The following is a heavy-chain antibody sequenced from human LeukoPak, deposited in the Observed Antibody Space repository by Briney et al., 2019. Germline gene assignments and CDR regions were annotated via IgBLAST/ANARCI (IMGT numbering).Heavy chain of an antibody. CDR2: IYYSGST. D-gene: IGHD2-8*01. J-gene: IGHJ5*02. CDR3: ARGIVLMVYATGWFDP. V-gene: IGHV4-30-4*08. CDR1: GGSISSGDYY. Sequence: SETLSLTCTVSGGSISSGDYYWSWIRQPPGKGLEWLGYIYYSGSTYYNPSLKSRVTISVDTSKNQFSLKLSSVTAADTAVYYCARGIVLMVYATGWFDPWGQGTLVTVSS.